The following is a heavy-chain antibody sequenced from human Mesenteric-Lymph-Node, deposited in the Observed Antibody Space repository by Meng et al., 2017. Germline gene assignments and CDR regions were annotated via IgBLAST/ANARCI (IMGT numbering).Heavy chain of an antibody. V-gene: IGHV4-34*01. J-gene: IGHJ4*02. CDR2: INHSGST. D-gene: IGHD2/OR15-2a*01. Sequence: LLQWVAALFMSSASVFFACSVSGGAFSGYYWSWIRPHPGKGLEWIGEINHSGSTNYNPSLKSRVTISVDTSKNQFSLKLSSVTAADTAVYYCARGFLSFVRVFDYWGQGTLVTVSS. CDR3: ARGFLSFVRVFDY. CDR1: GGAFSGYY.